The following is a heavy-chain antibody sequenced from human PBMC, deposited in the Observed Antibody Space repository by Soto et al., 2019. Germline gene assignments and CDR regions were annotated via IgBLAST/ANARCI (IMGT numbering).Heavy chain of an antibody. CDR2: IYYSGST. D-gene: IGHD6-19*01. J-gene: IGHJ4*02. V-gene: IGHV4-31*03. Sequence: LSLTCTVSGGSISSGGYYWSWIRQHPGKGLEWIGYIYYSGSTYYNPSLKSRVTISVDTSKNQFSLKLSSVTAADTAVYYCARVQRSGWLTVDYWGQGTLVTVSS. CDR1: GGSISSGGYY. CDR3: ARVQRSGWLTVDY.